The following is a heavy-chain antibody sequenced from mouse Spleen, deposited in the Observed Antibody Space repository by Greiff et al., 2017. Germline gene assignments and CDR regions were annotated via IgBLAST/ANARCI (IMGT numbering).Heavy chain of an antibody. Sequence: EVQLQESGGGLVKPGGSLKLSCAASGFTFSSYAMSWVRQTPEKRLEWVATISSGGSYTYYPDSVKGRFTISRDNAKNTLYLQMSSLRSEDTAMYYCARRDLLFDYWGQGTTLTVS. V-gene: IGHV5-9-3*01. CDR1: GFTFSSYA. CDR2: ISSGGSYT. J-gene: IGHJ2*01. D-gene: IGHD2-1*01. CDR3: ARRDLLFDY.